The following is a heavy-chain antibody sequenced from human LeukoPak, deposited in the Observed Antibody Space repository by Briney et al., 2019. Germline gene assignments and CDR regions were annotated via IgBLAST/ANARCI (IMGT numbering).Heavy chain of an antibody. J-gene: IGHJ4*02. CDR2: ISSSSSYI. CDR1: GFTFSSYS. Sequence: GGSLRLSCAASGFTFSSYSMNWVRQAPGKGLEWVSSISSSSSYIYYADSVKGRFTISRDNAKNSLYLQMNSLRAEDTAVYYCARGESNLDVHEDYWGQGTLITVSS. D-gene: IGHD3-10*02. CDR3: ARGESNLDVHEDY. V-gene: IGHV3-21*01.